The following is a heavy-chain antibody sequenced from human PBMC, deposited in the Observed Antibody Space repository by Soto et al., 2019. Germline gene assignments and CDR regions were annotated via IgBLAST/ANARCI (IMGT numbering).Heavy chain of an antibody. Sequence: QVQLVQSGAEVKKPGASVKVSCKASGYTFTTYGISWVRQAPGQGLEWMGWINGYNGNTNYAPKLQGRVTMTTDTSTSTAYMELRSLRSDDTAVYYCAKDPVAGTYFDYWGQGTLVTVSS. J-gene: IGHJ4*02. CDR2: INGYNGNT. CDR3: AKDPVAGTYFDY. V-gene: IGHV1-18*01. CDR1: GYTFTTYG. D-gene: IGHD6-19*01.